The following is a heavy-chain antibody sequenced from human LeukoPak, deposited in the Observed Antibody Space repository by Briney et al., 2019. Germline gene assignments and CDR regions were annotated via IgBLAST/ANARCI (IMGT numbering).Heavy chain of an antibody. J-gene: IGHJ4*02. CDR2: IYPYTGAT. Sequence: ASVKVSCKASGYTFSGTGWYLYWLRQAPGQGLECMGWIYPYTGATHYAQKFKGRVAMTRDTSISTAYMELSRLRPDDTAVYYCARDGPAQMVDFDYWGQGTLVTVSS. CDR3: ARDGPAQMVDFDY. V-gene: IGHV1-2*02. CDR1: GYTFSGTGWY. D-gene: IGHD3-10*01.